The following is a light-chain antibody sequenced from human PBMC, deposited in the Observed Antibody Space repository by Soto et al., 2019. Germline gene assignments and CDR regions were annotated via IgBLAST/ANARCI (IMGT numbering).Light chain of an antibody. CDR1: QGISRN. V-gene: IGKV3D-15*01. CDR3: QQDYNLLT. J-gene: IGKJ4*01. CDR2: GTS. Sequence: EFVLTQSPATLSVSPGERATLSCRASQGISRNLAWYQQKPGQAPRLLIYGTSTRATGIPARFSGSGSGTDFTLTISSLQPEDFAVYSRQQDYNLLTFGGGTKVDIK.